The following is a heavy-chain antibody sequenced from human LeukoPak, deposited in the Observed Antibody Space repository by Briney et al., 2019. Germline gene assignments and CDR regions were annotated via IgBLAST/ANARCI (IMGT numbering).Heavy chain of an antibody. CDR2: IYSSGTT. Sequence: SETLSLTCTVSGGSISNYYWSWIRQPAGKGLEWIGRIYSSGTTIYNPSLKSRVTMSVDTSKNQFSLKLSSVTAADTAVYFCARHEKLGQFDYWGQGTLVTVSS. J-gene: IGHJ4*02. CDR1: GGSISNYY. CDR3: ARHEKLGQFDY. D-gene: IGHD3-10*01. V-gene: IGHV4-4*07.